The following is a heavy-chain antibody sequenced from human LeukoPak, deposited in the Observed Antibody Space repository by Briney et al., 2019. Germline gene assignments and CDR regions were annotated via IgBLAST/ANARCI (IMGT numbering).Heavy chain of an antibody. Sequence: SETLSLTCAVYGGSFSGYYWSWIRQPPGKGLEWIGEINYSGSTNYNPSLKSRVTISVDTSKNQFSLKLSSVTAADTAVYYCASGHVHFDYWGQGTLVTVSS. D-gene: IGHD3-16*01. J-gene: IGHJ4*02. CDR1: GGSFSGYY. CDR3: ASGHVHFDY. V-gene: IGHV4-34*01. CDR2: INYSGST.